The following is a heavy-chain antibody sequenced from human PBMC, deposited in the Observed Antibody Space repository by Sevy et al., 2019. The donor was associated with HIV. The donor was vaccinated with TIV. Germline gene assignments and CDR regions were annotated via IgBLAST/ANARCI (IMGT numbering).Heavy chain of an antibody. CDR2: VSGSGGGT. J-gene: IGHJ4*02. D-gene: IGHD3-22*01. Sequence: GGSLRLSCAVSGFTFSSYAMNWGRQAPGQGLEWVSGVSGSGGGTYYSDSLKGRFSISRDNSRNTLYLQINTLRAEDTAVYYCVKDVAYDNTYLDYWGQGTLVTVSS. CDR1: GFTFSSYA. V-gene: IGHV3-23*01. CDR3: VKDVAYDNTYLDY.